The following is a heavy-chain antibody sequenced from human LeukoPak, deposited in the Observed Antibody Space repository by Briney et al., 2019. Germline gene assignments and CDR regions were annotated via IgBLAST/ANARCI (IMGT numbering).Heavy chain of an antibody. D-gene: IGHD6-19*01. CDR3: ARDSYSSGWYDAFDI. CDR2: ISAYNGNT. V-gene: IGHV1-18*01. CDR1: GYTFTSYG. Sequence: ASVKVSCKASGYTFTSYGISWARQAPGQGLEWMGWISAYNGNTNYAQKLQGRVTMTTDTSTSTAYMELRSLRSDDTAVYYCARDSYSSGWYDAFDIWGQGTMVTVSS. J-gene: IGHJ3*02.